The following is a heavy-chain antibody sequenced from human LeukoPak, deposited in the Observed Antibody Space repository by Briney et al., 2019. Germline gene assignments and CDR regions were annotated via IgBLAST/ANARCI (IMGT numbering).Heavy chain of an antibody. J-gene: IGHJ4*02. CDR2: ISASGRST. CDR3: ANRYNWNVD. V-gene: IGHV3-23*01. D-gene: IGHD1-20*01. Sequence: GPLRLSCEASGFTFSTYAMSWVRQAPGKGLEWVSSISASGRSTYYADSVEGRFPISRDNSKSTLYLQMNSLRAEDTAVYYCANRYNWNVDWGQGTLVTVSS. CDR1: GFTFSTYA.